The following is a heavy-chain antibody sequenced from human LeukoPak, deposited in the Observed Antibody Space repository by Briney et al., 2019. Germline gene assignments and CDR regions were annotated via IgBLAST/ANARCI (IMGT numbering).Heavy chain of an antibody. V-gene: IGHV4-59*08. CDR3: ARHPHYYYDNSAR. Sequence: SETLSLTCTVSGGSISSDHWNWIRQPPGKGLEWIGSFYYSRNTYYNPSLKSRVTISVDTSKNQLSLTLTSVSAADTAVYYCARHPHYYYDNSARWGQGTLVTVSS. CDR2: FYYSRNT. J-gene: IGHJ4*02. D-gene: IGHD3-22*01. CDR1: GGSISSDH.